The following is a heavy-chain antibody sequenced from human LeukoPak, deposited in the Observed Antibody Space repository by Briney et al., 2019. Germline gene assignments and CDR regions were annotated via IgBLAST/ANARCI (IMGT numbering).Heavy chain of an antibody. V-gene: IGHV3-23*01. D-gene: IGHD1-26*01. CDR3: AKAPYSGSYFGYFDY. CDR1: GITFSSYA. Sequence: GGSLRLSCAASGITFSSYAMSWVRQAPGKGLEWVSAISGSGGSTYYADSVKGRFTISRDNSKNTLYLQMNSLRAEDTAVYYCAKAPYSGSYFGYFDYWGQGTLVTVSS. CDR2: ISGSGGST. J-gene: IGHJ4*02.